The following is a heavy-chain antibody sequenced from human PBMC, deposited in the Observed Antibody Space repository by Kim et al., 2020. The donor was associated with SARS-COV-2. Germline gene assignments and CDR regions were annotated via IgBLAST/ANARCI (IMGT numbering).Heavy chain of an antibody. D-gene: IGHD2-2*01. CDR1: GGSFSGYY. J-gene: IGHJ6*02. CDR2: INHSGST. CDR3: ARVPVVVVPAATYGMDG. V-gene: IGHV4-34*01. Sequence: SETLSLTCAVYGGSFSGYYWSWIRQPPGKGLEWIGEINHSGSTNYNPSLKSRVTISVDTSKNQFSLKLSSVTAADTAVYYCARVPVVVVPAATYGMDGWGQGTTVTVSS.